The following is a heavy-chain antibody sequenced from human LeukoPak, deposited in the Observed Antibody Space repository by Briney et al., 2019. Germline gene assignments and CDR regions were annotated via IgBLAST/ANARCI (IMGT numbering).Heavy chain of an antibody. CDR1: GGSISSGSYY. D-gene: IGHD3-10*01. CDR3: ARHSVLLWFGELYYDY. V-gene: IGHV4-61*02. J-gene: IGHJ4*02. Sequence: SETLSLTCTVSGGSISSGSYYWSWIRQPAGKGLEWIGRIYTSGSTNYNPSLKSRVTISLDTSKNQFSLKLSSVTAADTAVYYCARHSVLLWFGELYYDYWGQGTLVTVSS. CDR2: IYTSGST.